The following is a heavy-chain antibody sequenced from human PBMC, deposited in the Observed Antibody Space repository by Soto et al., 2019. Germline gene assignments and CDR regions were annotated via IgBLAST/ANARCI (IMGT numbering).Heavy chain of an antibody. Sequence: QVQLQRWGAGLLKPSETLSLTCAVYSGSFSGHYWSWIRQPPGKDLEWIGEIYHGLSIVYNPSLKSRVTISGDSSKNQFSLKLSSVTAADTAVYYCARHGGYFFDYWGQGTLVTVSS. CDR1: SGSFSGHY. CDR3: ARHGGYFFDY. V-gene: IGHV4-34*01. D-gene: IGHD3-16*01. J-gene: IGHJ4*02. CDR2: IYHGLSI.